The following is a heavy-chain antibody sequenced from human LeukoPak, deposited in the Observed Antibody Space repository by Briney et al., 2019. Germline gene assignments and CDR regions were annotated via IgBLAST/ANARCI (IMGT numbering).Heavy chain of an antibody. Sequence: TGGSLRLSCAASGFSFSSYWMSWVRQAPGKGLEWVANIKQDGSEKYYVDSVKGRFSISRDNAKNSLYLQMNCLRAEDTAVYYCVRDRYLDYWGQGTLVTVSS. J-gene: IGHJ4*02. CDR2: IKQDGSEK. CDR1: GFSFSSYW. V-gene: IGHV3-7*05. CDR3: VRDRYLDY.